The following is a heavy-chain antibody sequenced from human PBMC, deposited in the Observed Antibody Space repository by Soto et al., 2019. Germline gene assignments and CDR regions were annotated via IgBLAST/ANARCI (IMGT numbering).Heavy chain of an antibody. D-gene: IGHD6-6*01. CDR2: ISYDGRNK. CDR1: GFTFSSYA. V-gene: IGHV3-30*04. CDR3: ARGDRSPSPVYYFAMDG. Sequence: PGGSLRLSCAASGFTFSSYAMHWVRQAPGKGLEWVAVISYDGRNKYYADSVKGRFTISRDNSKNTLYLQMDSLRAEDTAVFFCARGDRSPSPVYYFAMDGWGQGTTVTVSS. J-gene: IGHJ6*02.